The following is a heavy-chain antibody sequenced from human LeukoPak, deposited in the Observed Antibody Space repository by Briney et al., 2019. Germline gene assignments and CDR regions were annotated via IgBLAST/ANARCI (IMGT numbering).Heavy chain of an antibody. V-gene: IGHV3-21*01. D-gene: IGHD5-12*01. CDR3: ARGTDSGYDSTGSFDY. CDR2: ITSSGSYI. J-gene: IGHJ4*02. CDR1: GFTFNAYS. Sequence: LGGSLRLSCAASGFTFNAYSMNWVRQAPGKGLEWVSSITSSGSYIYYRDSLKGRFTISRDNAKNSLYLQMNSLRDDDTAVYYCARGTDSGYDSTGSFDYWGQGALVTVSS.